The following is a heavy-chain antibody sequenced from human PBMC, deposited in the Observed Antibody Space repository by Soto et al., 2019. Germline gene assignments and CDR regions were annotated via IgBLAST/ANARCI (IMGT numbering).Heavy chain of an antibody. V-gene: IGHV4-34*01. CDR2: INHVGST. D-gene: IGHD5-12*01. Sequence: QVQLQQWGAGLLKPSETLTLTCAVYGESFRGYYWSWIRQPPGKGLEWIGEINHVGSTNYNPSLKSRVTISLDTSKTQFSLKLNSVTAADTAVYYCASGYGYNSRTFDFWGQGTLVTVSS. J-gene: IGHJ4*02. CDR1: GESFRGYY. CDR3: ASGYGYNSRTFDF.